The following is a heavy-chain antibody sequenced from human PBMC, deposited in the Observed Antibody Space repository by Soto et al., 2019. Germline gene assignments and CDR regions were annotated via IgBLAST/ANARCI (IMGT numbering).Heavy chain of an antibody. D-gene: IGHD3-3*01. V-gene: IGHV3-48*02. J-gene: IGHJ6*02. CDR1: GFTFSSYS. CDR2: ISSSSSTI. Sequence: GGSLRLSCAASGFTFSSYSMNWVRQAPGKGLEWVSYISSSSSTIYYADPVKGRFTISRDNAKNSLYLQMNSLRDEDTAVYYCARDGHDFWSGYYAGLDVWSQGTTVTVSS. CDR3: ARDGHDFWSGYYAGLDV.